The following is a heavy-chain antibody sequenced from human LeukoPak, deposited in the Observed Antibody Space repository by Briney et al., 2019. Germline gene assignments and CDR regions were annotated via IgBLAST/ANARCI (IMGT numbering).Heavy chain of an antibody. Sequence: SETLSLTCAVYGGSFSGYYWSWIRQPPGKGLEWIGEINHSGSTNYNPSLKSRVTISVDTSKNQFSLKLSSVTAADTAVYYCARAGLDSSGTTRWFDPWGQGTLVTVSS. CDR3: ARAGLDSSGTTRWFDP. V-gene: IGHV4-34*01. J-gene: IGHJ5*02. CDR2: INHSGST. D-gene: IGHD3-10*01. CDR1: GGSFSGYY.